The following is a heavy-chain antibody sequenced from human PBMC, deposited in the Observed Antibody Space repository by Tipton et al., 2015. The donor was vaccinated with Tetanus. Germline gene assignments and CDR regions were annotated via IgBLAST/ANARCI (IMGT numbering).Heavy chain of an antibody. CDR2: IYSGGST. CDR1: GFTFSSYS. CDR3: ARDAGGPYGDYATFDY. D-gene: IGHD4-17*01. V-gene: IGHV3-53*01. Sequence: SLRLSCAASGFTFSSYSMSWVRQAPGKGLEWVSVIYSGGSTYYADSVKGRFTISRDNPKNTLYLQMNSLRAEDTAVYYCARDAGGPYGDYATFDYWGQGTLVTVSS. J-gene: IGHJ4*02.